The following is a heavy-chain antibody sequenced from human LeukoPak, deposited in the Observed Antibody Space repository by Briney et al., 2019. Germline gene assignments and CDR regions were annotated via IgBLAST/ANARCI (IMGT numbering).Heavy chain of an antibody. D-gene: IGHD3-10*01. J-gene: IGHJ4*02. CDR1: GFTFSDYY. CDR2: ISSSGSTI. V-gene: IGHV3-11*01. CDR3: AVTMVRGVDHFDY. Sequence: GGSLRLSCAASGFTFSDYYMSWIRQAPGKGLEWVSYISSSGSTIYYADSVKGRFTISRDNAKNSLYLQMNSLRAEDTAVYYCAVTMVRGVDHFDYWGQGTLVTVSS.